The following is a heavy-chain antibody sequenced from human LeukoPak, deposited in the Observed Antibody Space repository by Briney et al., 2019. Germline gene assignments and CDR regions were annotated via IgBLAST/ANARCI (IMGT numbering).Heavy chain of an antibody. CDR3: AASRYSSSPFDY. J-gene: IGHJ4*02. V-gene: IGHV1-69*13. CDR2: IIPIFGTA. D-gene: IGHD6-13*01. CDR1: GGTFSSYA. Sequence: SVKVSCKASGGTFSSYAISWVRQAPGQGLEWMGGIIPIFGTANYAQKFQGRVTITADESTSTAYMELSSLRSEDTAVYYCAASRYSSSPFDYWGQGTLVTVSS.